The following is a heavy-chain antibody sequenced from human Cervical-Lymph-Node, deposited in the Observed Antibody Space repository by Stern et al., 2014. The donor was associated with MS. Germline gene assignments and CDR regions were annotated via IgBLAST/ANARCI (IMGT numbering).Heavy chain of an antibody. D-gene: IGHD3-3*01. CDR3: AKESHDQPSYDFWSGYYLYNWFDP. V-gene: IGHV7-4-1*02. CDR1: GYTFSTHG. CDR2: INTNSGNP. J-gene: IGHJ5*02. Sequence: QDQLVQSGSELKKPGASVKVSCKASGYTFSTHGMNWVRQAPGQGLEWMGWINTNSGNPTYAQGFTGRFVFSLDTSVSTAYLQISSLKAEDTAVYYCAKESHDQPSYDFWSGYYLYNWFDPWGQGTLVTVSS.